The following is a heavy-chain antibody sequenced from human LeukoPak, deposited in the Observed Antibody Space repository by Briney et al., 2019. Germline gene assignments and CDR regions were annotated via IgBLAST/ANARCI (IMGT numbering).Heavy chain of an antibody. J-gene: IGHJ6*02. D-gene: IGHD1-26*01. CDR3: TRQVDSGSYDYYGMDV. CDR1: GFTFSGSA. V-gene: IGHV3-73*01. Sequence: GGSLRLSCAASGFTFSGSAMHWVRQASGKGLEWVGRIRSKANSYATTYAASVKGRFTISRDDSKNTAYLQMNSLKTEDTAVYYCTRQVDSGSYDYYGMDVWGQGTTVTVSS. CDR2: IRSKANSYAT.